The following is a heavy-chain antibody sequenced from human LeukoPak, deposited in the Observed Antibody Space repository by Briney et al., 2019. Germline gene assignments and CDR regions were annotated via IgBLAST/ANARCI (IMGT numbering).Heavy chain of an antibody. CDR3: AKGSGINHYHWIDP. D-gene: IGHD1-14*01. J-gene: IGHJ5*02. CDR2: VSGGGGST. CDR1: EFTFSNYA. V-gene: IGHV3-23*01. Sequence: GGSLRLSCAASEFTFSNYAMNWVRQAPGKGLEWVSGVSGGGGSTYYADSVKGRFTISRDNSKNTLYLQMDSLRAEDTALYYCAKGSGINHYHWIDPWGQGTLVTVSS.